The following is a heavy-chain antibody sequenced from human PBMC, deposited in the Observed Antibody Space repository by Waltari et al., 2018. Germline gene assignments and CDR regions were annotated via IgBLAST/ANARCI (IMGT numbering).Heavy chain of an antibody. CDR2: INPNSGGP. CDR1: GYTFTGYY. J-gene: IGHJ4*02. Sequence: QVQLVQSGAEVKKPGASVKVSCKASGYTFTGYYMHWARQAPGQGLEWMGWINPNSGGPNYAQKFQGRVTMTRDTSIRPAYMELSRLRSDDTAVYYCARVPPAARRLGGLVDYWGQGTLVTVSS. V-gene: IGHV1-2*02. D-gene: IGHD6-6*01. CDR3: ARVPPAARRLGGLVDY.